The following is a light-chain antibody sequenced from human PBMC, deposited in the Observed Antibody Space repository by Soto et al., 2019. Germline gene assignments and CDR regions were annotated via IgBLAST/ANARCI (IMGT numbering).Light chain of an antibody. J-gene: IGLJ2*01. CDR1: SGSIASNY. Sequence: NFMLTQPHSVSESPGKTVTISCAASSGSIASNYVQWYQQRPGSAPTLMIYEDNQRPSGVPARFSGYIDSSSNSASLTISALKTEDEADYYCQSYDSSSHVVFGGGTKLTFL. V-gene: IGLV6-57*02. CDR3: QSYDSSSHVV. CDR2: EDN.